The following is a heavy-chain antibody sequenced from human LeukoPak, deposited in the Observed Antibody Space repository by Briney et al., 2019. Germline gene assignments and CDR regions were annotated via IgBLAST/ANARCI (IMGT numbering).Heavy chain of an antibody. J-gene: IGHJ4*02. CDR2: ISAYKGNT. Sequence: ASVKVSCKASGYTFTTYGISWVRQAPGQGLEWMGCISAYKGNTNYAQTVQGRVTMTTDTSTSTAYMELSSLRSEDTAVYYCARGIGYCSSTSCHDYWGQGTLVTVSS. CDR1: GYTFTTYG. D-gene: IGHD2-2*01. CDR3: ARGIGYCSSTSCHDY. V-gene: IGHV1-18*04.